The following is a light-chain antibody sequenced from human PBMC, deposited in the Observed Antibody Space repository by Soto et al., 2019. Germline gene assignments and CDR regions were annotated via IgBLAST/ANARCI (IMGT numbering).Light chain of an antibody. Sequence: EILMTQSPATLSVSPGERATLSCRASQSVSSSLAWYQQKPGQAPRLLIYSASSRATGIPARFSGSGSGTEFSLTISSLQSEDFAVYYCQQYHNWLPYTFGQGTKLEIK. CDR1: QSVSSS. CDR2: SAS. V-gene: IGKV3-15*01. CDR3: QQYHNWLPYT. J-gene: IGKJ2*01.